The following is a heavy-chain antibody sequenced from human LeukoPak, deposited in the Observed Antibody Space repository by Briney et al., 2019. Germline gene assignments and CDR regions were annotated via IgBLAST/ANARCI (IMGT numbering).Heavy chain of an antibody. D-gene: IGHD6-13*01. J-gene: IGHJ4*02. CDR2: IKHDGSDT. CDR3: ARTWGVYSSSWYHQFDN. V-gene: IGHV3-7*01. CDR1: GFTFSGYW. Sequence: GGSLRLSCTASGFTFSGYWMTWVRQAPRKGLEGVATIKHDGSDTYYADSVRGRFTISRDNAENSLYLQMNSLRADDTAIYYCARTWGVYSSSWYHQFDNWGQGTLVTVSS.